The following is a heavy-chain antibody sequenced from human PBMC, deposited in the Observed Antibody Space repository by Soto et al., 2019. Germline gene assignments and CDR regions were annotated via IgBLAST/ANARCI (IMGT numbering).Heavy chain of an antibody. Sequence: PSETLSLTCTVSGGSISSGDYYWSWIRQPPGKGLEWIGYIYYSGSTNYNPSLKSRVTISVDTSKNQFSLKLSSVTAADTAVYYCARIGTRLLWFGEGGLDDAFDIWGQGTMVTVSS. D-gene: IGHD3-10*01. CDR1: GGSISSGDYY. CDR2: IYYSGST. CDR3: ARIGTRLLWFGEGGLDDAFDI. J-gene: IGHJ3*02. V-gene: IGHV4-61*08.